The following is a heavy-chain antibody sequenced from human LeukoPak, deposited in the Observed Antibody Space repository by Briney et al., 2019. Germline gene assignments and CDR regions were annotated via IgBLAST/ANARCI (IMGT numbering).Heavy chain of an antibody. CDR1: GFTFSSYA. CDR2: ITGWGEST. D-gene: IGHD2-15*01. J-gene: IGHJ4*02. Sequence: PGGSLTLSCAASGFTFSSYAMNWVRQAPGTRLEWVSSITGWGESTYHADSVKGRFAISRDNSKNTVSLQMNSLRAEDTAVYYCAKGERVYCSASTCYPFDYWGQGILVSVSS. CDR3: AKGERVYCSASTCYPFDY. V-gene: IGHV3-23*01.